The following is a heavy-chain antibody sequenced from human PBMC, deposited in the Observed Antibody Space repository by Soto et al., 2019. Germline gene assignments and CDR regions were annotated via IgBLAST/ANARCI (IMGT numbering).Heavy chain of an antibody. CDR1: GGSISSDDYY. CDR3: ARDLDGLHDDTSGPFPRPG. CDR2: IHSSGSI. D-gene: IGHD3-22*01. J-gene: IGHJ1*01. Sequence: SETLSLTCTVSGGSISSDDYYWSWIRQAPGRGLEWIGYIHSSGSIYYNPSLKSRATMSRDTAGNQFSLKVSSVTVADTAVYYCARDLDGLHDDTSGPFPRPGWGQGTLVTSPQ. V-gene: IGHV4-30-4*01.